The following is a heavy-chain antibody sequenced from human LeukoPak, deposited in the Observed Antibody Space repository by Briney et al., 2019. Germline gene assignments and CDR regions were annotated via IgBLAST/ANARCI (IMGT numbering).Heavy chain of an antibody. Sequence: GGSLRLSCAASGFTFSSYAMSWVRQAPGKGLQWVSYISSSGKTIYYADSVKGRFTVSRDNAKNSLYLQMNSLRAEDTAVYYCATRGGDYYYYYMDVWGKGTTVTISS. D-gene: IGHD3-10*01. CDR1: GFTFSSYA. CDR3: ATRGGDYYYYYMDV. CDR2: ISSSGKTI. J-gene: IGHJ6*03. V-gene: IGHV3-48*03.